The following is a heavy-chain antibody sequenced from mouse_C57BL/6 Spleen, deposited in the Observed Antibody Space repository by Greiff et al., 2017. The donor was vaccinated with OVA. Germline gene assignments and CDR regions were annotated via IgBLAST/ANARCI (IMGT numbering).Heavy chain of an antibody. V-gene: IGHV5-16*01. D-gene: IGHD2-3*01. CDR1: GFTFSDYY. Sequence: VQRVESEGGFVQPGSSMKLSCTASGFTFSDYYMAWVRQVPEKGLEWVANINYDGSSTYYLDSLKSRFIISRDNAKNILYLQMSSLKSEDTATYYCARGALDGYYDFDYWGQGTTLTVSS. CDR3: ARGALDGYYDFDY. J-gene: IGHJ2*01. CDR2: INYDGSST.